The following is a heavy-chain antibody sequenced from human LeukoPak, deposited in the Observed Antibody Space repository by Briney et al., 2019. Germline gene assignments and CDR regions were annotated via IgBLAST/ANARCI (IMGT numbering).Heavy chain of an antibody. J-gene: IGHJ4*02. Sequence: GGSLRLSCAASGFTFSNYEFNWVRQAPGKGLEWVSYISSSGRNIYYADSVKGRFTISRDNAKNSLYLQMNSLRAEDTAVYYCARGYSSGWYGVDYWGQGTLVTVSS. D-gene: IGHD6-19*01. CDR1: GFTFSNYE. V-gene: IGHV3-48*03. CDR2: ISSSGRNI. CDR3: ARGYSSGWYGVDY.